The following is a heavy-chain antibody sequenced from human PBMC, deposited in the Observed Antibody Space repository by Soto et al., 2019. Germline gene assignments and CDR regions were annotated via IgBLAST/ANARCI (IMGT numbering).Heavy chain of an antibody. CDR1: GGSISSSSYY. D-gene: IGHD1-7*01. CDR2: IYYSGST. CDR3: ARGGKKELELRWYNWFDP. Sequence: PSETLSLTCTVSGGSISSSSYYWGWIRQPPGKGLEWIGSIYYSGSTYYNPSLKSRVTISVDTSKNQFSLKLSSVTAADTAVYYCARGGKKELELRWYNWFDPWGQGTLVTVSS. V-gene: IGHV4-39*01. J-gene: IGHJ5*02.